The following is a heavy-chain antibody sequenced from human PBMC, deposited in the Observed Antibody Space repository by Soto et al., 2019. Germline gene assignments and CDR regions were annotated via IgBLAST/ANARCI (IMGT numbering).Heavy chain of an antibody. CDR2: IFPGDSDT. CDR1: GYGFGAYW. V-gene: IGHV5-51*01. CDR3: ARGSIIETPPDY. Sequence: GESLKISCQGSGYGFGAYWIGWVRQMPGKGLEWMGIIFPGDSDTSYRPSFQGQVTISVDRSINTAYLQWRSLKTSDTAMYYSARGSIIETPPDYWGKGTQVTVSS. J-gene: IGHJ4*02. D-gene: IGHD2-21*01.